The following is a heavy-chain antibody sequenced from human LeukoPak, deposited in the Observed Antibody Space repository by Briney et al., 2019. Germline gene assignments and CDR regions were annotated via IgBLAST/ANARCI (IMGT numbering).Heavy chain of an antibody. CDR1: GGSISSYY. Sequence: PSETLSLTCTVSGGSISSYYWSWIRQPPGKGLEWIGYIYTSGSTNYNPSLKSRVTIPVDTSKNQFSLKLSSVTAADTAVYYCARRTFRWFDPWGQGTLVTVSS. J-gene: IGHJ5*02. D-gene: IGHD2/OR15-2a*01. CDR3: ARRTFRWFDP. V-gene: IGHV4-4*09. CDR2: IYTSGST.